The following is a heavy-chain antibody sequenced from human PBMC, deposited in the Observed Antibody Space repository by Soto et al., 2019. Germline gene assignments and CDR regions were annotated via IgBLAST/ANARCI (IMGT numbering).Heavy chain of an antibody. Sequence: PSETLSLTCTVSGGSISSYYWSWIRQPPGKGLEWIGYIYYSGSTNYNPSLKSRVTISVDTSKNQFSLKLSSVTAADTAVYYCARGEYDSSGYYLNDGMDVWGQGTTVTVSS. D-gene: IGHD3-22*01. CDR1: GGSISSYY. V-gene: IGHV4-59*01. CDR3: ARGEYDSSGYYLNDGMDV. J-gene: IGHJ6*02. CDR2: IYYSGST.